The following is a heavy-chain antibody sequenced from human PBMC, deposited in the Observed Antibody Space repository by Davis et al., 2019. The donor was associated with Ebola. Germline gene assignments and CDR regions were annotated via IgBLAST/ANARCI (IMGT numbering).Heavy chain of an antibody. CDR3: ARGSSSPIYYYGMDV. D-gene: IGHD6-13*01. J-gene: IGHJ6*02. Sequence: ASVKVSCKASGYTFTGYYMHWVRQAPGQGLEWMGWINPNSGGTNYARKFQGWVTMTRDTSISTAYMELSRLRSDDTAVYYCARGSSSPIYYYGMDVWGQGTTVTVSS. CDR2: INPNSGGT. V-gene: IGHV1-2*04. CDR1: GYTFTGYY.